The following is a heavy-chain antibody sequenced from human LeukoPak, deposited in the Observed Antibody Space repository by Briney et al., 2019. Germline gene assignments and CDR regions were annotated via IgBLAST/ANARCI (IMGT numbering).Heavy chain of an antibody. CDR2: ISGSGGST. Sequence: GGSLRLSCAASGFTFSSYGMSWVRQAPGKGLEWVSAISGSGGSTYYADSVKGRFTISRDNSKNTLYLQMNSLRAEDTAVYYCAKPAVTTAVFYYYYYMDVWGKGTTVTISS. D-gene: IGHD4-17*01. CDR3: AKPAVTTAVFYYYYYMDV. V-gene: IGHV3-23*01. J-gene: IGHJ6*03. CDR1: GFTFSSYG.